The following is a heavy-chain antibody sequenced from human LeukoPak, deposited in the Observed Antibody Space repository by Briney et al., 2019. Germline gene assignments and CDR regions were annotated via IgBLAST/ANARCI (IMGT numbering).Heavy chain of an antibody. CDR1: GYSFPNYW. Sequence: KVGEALKISWKGPGYSFPNYWIGWVRQVPGKGMDWMGIIYPGDSHPRYSPSSQDQVTISVDKSISTAYLQWNSLKASDTAMYYCARGPYAYTSSATLGSYNWFDSWGQGSLVTVSS. D-gene: IGHD2-2*02. CDR2: IYPGDSHP. CDR3: ARGPYAYTSSATLGSYNWFDS. J-gene: IGHJ5*01. V-gene: IGHV5-51*01.